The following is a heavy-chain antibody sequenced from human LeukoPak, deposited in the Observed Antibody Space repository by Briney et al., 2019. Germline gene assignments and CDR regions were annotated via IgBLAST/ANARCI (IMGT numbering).Heavy chain of an antibody. CDR1: GFTFSSYD. CDR2: ISGSGGRT. D-gene: IGHD5-18*01. CDR3: ARGRTAMVPGFDY. J-gene: IGHJ4*02. Sequence: PGGSLRLSCAASGFTFSSYDMSWVRQAPGKGLEWVSSISGSGGRTYNADSVKGRFTISRDNSKNTLYLQMNSLRAEDTAVYYCARGRTAMVPGFDYWGQGTLVTVSS. V-gene: IGHV3-23*01.